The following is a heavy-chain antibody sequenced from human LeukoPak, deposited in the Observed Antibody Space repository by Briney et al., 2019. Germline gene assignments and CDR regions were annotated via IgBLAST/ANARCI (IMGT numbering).Heavy chain of an antibody. V-gene: IGHV1-18*01. Sequence: ASVKVSCKVSGYTLTELSMYWVRQAPGQGLEWMGWISAYNGNTNYAQKLQGRVTMTTDTSTSTAYMELRSLRSDDTAVYYCARGGSYSSPEYYFDYWGQGTLVTVSS. CDR1: GYTLTELS. CDR3: ARGGSYSSPEYYFDY. J-gene: IGHJ4*02. CDR2: ISAYNGNT. D-gene: IGHD6-13*01.